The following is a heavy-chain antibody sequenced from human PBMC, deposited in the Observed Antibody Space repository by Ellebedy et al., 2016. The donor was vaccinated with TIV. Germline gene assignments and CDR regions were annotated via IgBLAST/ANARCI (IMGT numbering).Heavy chain of an antibody. V-gene: IGHV3-23*01. D-gene: IGHD3-16*01. Sequence: GESLKISCAASGFTFSSFAMHWVRQAPGKGLEWLSVISGGGDNTYHADSVKGRFTITRDNSKKTPYMQMERLRAEDTAIYYCAKGSSSGFNYDRVGFEYWGQGTLVTVSS. CDR2: ISGGGDNT. CDR1: GFTFSSFA. J-gene: IGHJ4*02. CDR3: AKGSSSGFNYDRVGFEY.